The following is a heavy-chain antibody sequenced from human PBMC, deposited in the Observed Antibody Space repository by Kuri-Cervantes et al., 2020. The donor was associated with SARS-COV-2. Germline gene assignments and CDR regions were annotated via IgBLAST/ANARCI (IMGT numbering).Heavy chain of an antibody. CDR3: ARDPGYDILTGYYFDAFDI. Sequence: GESLKISCAASGFTFSSYSMNWVRQAPGKGLEWVSYISSSSSTIYYADSVKGRFTISRDNAKNSLYLQMNSLRAEDTAVYYCARDPGYDILTGYYFDAFDIWGQGTRVT. D-gene: IGHD3-9*01. CDR1: GFTFSSYS. V-gene: IGHV3-48*01. J-gene: IGHJ3*02. CDR2: ISSSSSTI.